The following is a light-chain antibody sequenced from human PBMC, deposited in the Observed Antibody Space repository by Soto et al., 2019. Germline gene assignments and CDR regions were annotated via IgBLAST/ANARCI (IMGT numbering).Light chain of an antibody. CDR2: GAS. Sequence: EMVMTQSPATLPVSPGDRATLSCRASQSVSSNLAWYQQKPGQAPRLLIYGASTRATAIPARFSGSGSGTDFTLTINSLQSEDFAVYYCLQYNNWVPTFGQGTKVDIK. J-gene: IGKJ1*01. CDR1: QSVSSN. CDR3: LQYNNWVPT. V-gene: IGKV3-15*01.